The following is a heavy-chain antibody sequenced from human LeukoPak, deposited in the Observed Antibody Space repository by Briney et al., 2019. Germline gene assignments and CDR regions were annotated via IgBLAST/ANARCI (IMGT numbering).Heavy chain of an antibody. CDR3: ARYGVVVPALFYYYYYMDV. CDR1: GFTFSSYE. Sequence: GGSLRLSCAASGFTFSSYEMNWVRQAPCKGLEWVSYISSSGSTIYYADSVKGRFTISRDNAKNSLYLQTNSLRAEDTAVYYCARYGVVVPALFYYYYYMDVWGKGTTVTVSS. J-gene: IGHJ6*03. V-gene: IGHV3-48*03. D-gene: IGHD2-2*01. CDR2: ISSSGSTI.